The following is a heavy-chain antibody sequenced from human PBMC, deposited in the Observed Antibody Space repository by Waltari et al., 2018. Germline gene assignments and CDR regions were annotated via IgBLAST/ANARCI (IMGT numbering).Heavy chain of an antibody. V-gene: IGHV7-4-1*02. CDR2: INTKTGNP. J-gene: IGHJ5*02. D-gene: IGHD4-17*01. CDR1: GYTFISNA. CDR3: AAGLDYLSSYFDP. Sequence: QVQLVQSGSELKEHGSSVKVSCQTSGYTFISNAINWLRQPPGQGLKLMGWINTKTGNPTYAQGFTGRFFFSLDTSVGTAYLQINSLEAADTAVYYCAAGLDYLSSYFDPWGQGTLVTVSS.